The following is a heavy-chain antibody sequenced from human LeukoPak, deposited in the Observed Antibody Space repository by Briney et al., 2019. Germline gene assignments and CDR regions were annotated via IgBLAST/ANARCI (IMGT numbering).Heavy chain of an antibody. CDR2: IYTSGST. J-gene: IGHJ4*02. D-gene: IGHD3-9*01. CDR3: ARGNDTLTGYNFDY. Sequence: SETLSLTCTVSGGSISSGSYYWSWIRQPAGKGLEWIGRIYTSGSTNYNPSLKSRVTISVDTSKNQFSLKLSSVTAADTAVYYCARGNDTLTGYNFDYWGQGTLVTVSS. CDR1: GGSISSGSYY. V-gene: IGHV4-61*02.